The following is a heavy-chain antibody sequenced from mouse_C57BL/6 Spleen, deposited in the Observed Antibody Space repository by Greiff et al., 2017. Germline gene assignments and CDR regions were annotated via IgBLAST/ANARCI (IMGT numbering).Heavy chain of an antibody. Sequence: DVKLVESGGDLVKPGGSLKLSCAASGFTFSSYGMSWVRQTPDKRLEWVATISSGGSYTYYPYSVKGRFTISRDNANNTLYLQQSSLKSEDTTMYYCATASWDRFDYWGHGTTPTVSS. CDR3: ATASWDRFDY. J-gene: IGHJ2*01. CDR2: ISSGGSYT. V-gene: IGHV5-6*02. CDR1: GFTFSSYG. D-gene: IGHD4-1*01.